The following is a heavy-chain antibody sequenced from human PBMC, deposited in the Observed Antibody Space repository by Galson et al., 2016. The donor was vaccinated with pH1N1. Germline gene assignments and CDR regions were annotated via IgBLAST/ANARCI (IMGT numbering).Heavy chain of an antibody. V-gene: IGHV3-74*01. J-gene: IGHJ5*02. D-gene: IGHD3-3*01. CDR1: EFIFSNKW. CDR2: LKSDGTSA. CDR3: IREIS. Sequence: SLRLSCAASEFIFSNKWMHWLRQSPGKGLEWLAVLKSDGTSARYAASVKGRFTISSDNAKNTLYLQMNSLRVEDTSAYYCIREISWGKGVLVTVSS.